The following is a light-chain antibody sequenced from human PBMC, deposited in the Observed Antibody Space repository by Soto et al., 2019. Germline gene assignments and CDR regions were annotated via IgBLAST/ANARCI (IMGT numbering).Light chain of an antibody. CDR3: QQYYDWPRT. V-gene: IGKV3-15*01. CDR2: AAS. Sequence: EIVMTQSPATLSVSPGERATLSFRASQSVSSALAWYQQKPGQAPRLLIYAASTRATGIPARFSGSGSETDFTLTISSLQSEDFAVYYCQQYYDWPRTFGQGTRLEL. CDR1: QSVSSA. J-gene: IGKJ5*01.